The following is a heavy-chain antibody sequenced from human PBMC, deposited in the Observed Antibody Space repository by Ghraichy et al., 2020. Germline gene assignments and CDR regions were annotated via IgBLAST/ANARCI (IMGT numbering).Heavy chain of an antibody. D-gene: IGHD6-19*01. V-gene: IGHV3-48*02. CDR2: ISSSSSTI. CDR1: GFTFSSYS. J-gene: IGHJ6*02. Sequence: GGSLRLSCAASGFTFSSYSMNWVRQAPGKGLEWVSYISSSSSTIYYADSVKGRFTISRDNAKNSLYLQMNSLRDEDTAVYYCARGGIAVAVFYYYYGMDVWGQGTTVTVSS. CDR3: ARGGIAVAVFYYYYGMDV.